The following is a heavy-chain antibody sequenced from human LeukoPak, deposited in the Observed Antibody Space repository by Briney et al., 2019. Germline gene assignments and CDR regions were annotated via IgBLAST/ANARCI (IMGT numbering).Heavy chain of an antibody. CDR3: ARGGPYCSDDTCPHDY. Sequence: PGGSLRLSCTASGFTFSNYIMNWVRQAPGKGLEWVSSISPSSRNIYYAGSVKGRFTASRDNAKNSLYLQMNGLRAEDTAVYYCARGGPYCSDDTCPHDYWGQGTLVTVSS. D-gene: IGHD2-15*01. CDR1: GFTFSNYI. V-gene: IGHV3-21*01. CDR2: ISPSSRNI. J-gene: IGHJ4*02.